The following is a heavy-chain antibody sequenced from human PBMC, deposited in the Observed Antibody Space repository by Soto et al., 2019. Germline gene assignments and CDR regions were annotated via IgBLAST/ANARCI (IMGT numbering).Heavy chain of an antibody. Sequence: QVQLQESGPGLVKPSQTLSLTCTVSGGSISSDSYFWSWIRQHPGAGLEWIGHVHYSATTYYNPSLTSRVSISVDTSKNQFSLKLSSVTAADTAIYYCARAVRGGDRGDWFAPWGQGTLVTVSS. CDR3: ARAVRGGDRGDWFAP. V-gene: IGHV4-31*03. CDR1: GGSISSDSYF. CDR2: VHYSATT. D-gene: IGHD2-21*02. J-gene: IGHJ5*02.